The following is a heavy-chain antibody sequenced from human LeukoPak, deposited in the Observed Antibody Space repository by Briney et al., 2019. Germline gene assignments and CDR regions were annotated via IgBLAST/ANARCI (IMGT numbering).Heavy chain of an antibody. CDR1: GFTFISYA. Sequence: GGSLRLSCVASGFTFISYAMNWVRQAPGKGLEWVSGISGSDASTHYADSVKGRFTISRDNSKNTVYLQMNSLRVDDTAVYYCATLDVRLRYFDWSPNEWGQGTLVTVSS. CDR3: ATLDVRLRYFDWSPNE. V-gene: IGHV3-23*01. D-gene: IGHD3-9*01. J-gene: IGHJ4*02. CDR2: ISGSDAST.